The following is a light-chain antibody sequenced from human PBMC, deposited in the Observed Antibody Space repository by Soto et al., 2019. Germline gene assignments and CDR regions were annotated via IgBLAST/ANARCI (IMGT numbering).Light chain of an antibody. CDR2: DAS. Sequence: VLTQSPATLSLSPGERATLSCRASQSVSSYFAWYQQKPGQAPRLLIYDASNRATGIPARFSVSGSGTDFTLPISNLEPEDFAVYSCQQRGDWPYTFGQGTKLEI. CDR3: QQRGDWPYT. CDR1: QSVSSY. J-gene: IGKJ2*01. V-gene: IGKV3-11*01.